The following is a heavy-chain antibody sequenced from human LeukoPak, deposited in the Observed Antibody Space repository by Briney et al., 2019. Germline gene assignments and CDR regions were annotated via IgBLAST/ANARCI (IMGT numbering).Heavy chain of an antibody. CDR1: GFTFDDYA. D-gene: IGHD1-26*01. J-gene: IGHJ4*02. CDR2: ISWNSGSI. V-gene: IGHV3-9*01. CDR3: AKDIGASWGMGATYFDY. Sequence: PGRSLRLSCAASGFTFDDYAMHWVRQAPGKGLGWVSGISWNSGSIGYADSVKGRFTISRDNAKNSLYLQMNSLRAEDTALYYCAKDIGASWGMGATYFDYWGQGTLVTISS.